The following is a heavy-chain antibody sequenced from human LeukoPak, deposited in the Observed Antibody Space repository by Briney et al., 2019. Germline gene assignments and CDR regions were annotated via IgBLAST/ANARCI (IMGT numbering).Heavy chain of an antibody. Sequence: SETPSLTCTVSGGSISSSSYYWGWIRQPPGKGLEWIGSIYYSGSTYYNPSLKSRVTISVDTSKNQFSLKLSSVTAADTAVYYCARSMLRMRYQLLLFLGDYFDYWGQGTLVTVSS. CDR3: ARSMLRMRYQLLLFLGDYFDY. CDR1: GGSISSSSYY. J-gene: IGHJ4*02. D-gene: IGHD2-2*01. V-gene: IGHV4-39*07. CDR2: IYYSGST.